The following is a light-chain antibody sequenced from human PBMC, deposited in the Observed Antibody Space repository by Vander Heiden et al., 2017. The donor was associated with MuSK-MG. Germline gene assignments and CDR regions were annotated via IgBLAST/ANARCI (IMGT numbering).Light chain of an antibody. CDR2: DVT. J-gene: IGLJ2*01. CDR3: SSNRDINTVI. CDR1: SSDNGGFHY. V-gene: IGLV2-14*01. Sequence: QPALTPPASVSGSPGQSVNITCTGTSSDNGGFHYVSWYQQHPGKAPKALIYDVTNRPSGVPNRFSGSKSGNTASLTIAGLQAEDEAHYYCSSNRDINTVIFGGGTKLTVL.